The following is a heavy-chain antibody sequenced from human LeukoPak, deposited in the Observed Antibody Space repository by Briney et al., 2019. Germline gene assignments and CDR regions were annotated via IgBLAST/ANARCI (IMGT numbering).Heavy chain of an antibody. V-gene: IGHV3-21*01. CDR2: ISSYSNYI. CDR1: GFTFSTYS. Sequence: GGSLRLSCAASGFTFSTYSMNWVRQGPGGGLECVSSISSYSNYINYADSVKGRFTISRDNAKNSLYLQMNSLRAEDTAVYYCARSRTTVTKDALDYWGQGTLVTVSS. D-gene: IGHD4-17*01. CDR3: ARSRTTVTKDALDY. J-gene: IGHJ4*02.